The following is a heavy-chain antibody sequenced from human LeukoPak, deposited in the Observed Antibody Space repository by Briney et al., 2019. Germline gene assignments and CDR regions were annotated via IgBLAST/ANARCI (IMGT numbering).Heavy chain of an antibody. D-gene: IGHD3-22*01. Sequence: GGSLRLSCAASEFTLSANWRTWFAQPQGKELNGVANIRQDGSEIYYVDSVKGRFTISRDNAKNSLYLQMNSLSAEDTAVYYCARVVVISPTYYFDFWGQGALVTVPS. V-gene: IGHV3-7*01. CDR2: IRQDGSEI. CDR3: ARVVVISPTYYFDF. J-gene: IGHJ4*02. CDR1: EFTLSANW.